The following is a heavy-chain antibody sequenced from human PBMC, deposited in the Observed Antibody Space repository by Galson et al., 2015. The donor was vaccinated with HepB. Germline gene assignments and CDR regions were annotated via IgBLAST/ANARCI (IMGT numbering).Heavy chain of an antibody. CDR1: EFTFSSYS. J-gene: IGHJ3*02. CDR2: IGSSGRSI. CDR3: ARERDEAFDI. Sequence: SLRLSCAGSEFTFSSYSMNWVRQAPGKGLEWVSCIGSSGRSIYYADSVKGRFTISKDNAKNSLYLQMDSLRVDDTAVYYCARERDEAFDIWGHGTMVTVSS. V-gene: IGHV3-21*06.